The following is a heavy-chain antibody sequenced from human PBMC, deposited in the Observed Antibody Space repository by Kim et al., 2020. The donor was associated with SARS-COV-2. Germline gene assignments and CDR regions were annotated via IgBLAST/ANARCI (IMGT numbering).Heavy chain of an antibody. CDR2: ISSSSSYT. V-gene: IGHV3-11*03. Sequence: GGSLRLSCAASGFTFSDYYMSWIRQAPGKGLEWVSYISSSSSYTNYADSVKGRFTISRDNAKNSLYLQMNSLRAEDTAVYYCARIYDSSGSAFDYWGQGTLVTVSS. CDR1: GFTFSDYY. CDR3: ARIYDSSGSAFDY. D-gene: IGHD3-22*01. J-gene: IGHJ4*02.